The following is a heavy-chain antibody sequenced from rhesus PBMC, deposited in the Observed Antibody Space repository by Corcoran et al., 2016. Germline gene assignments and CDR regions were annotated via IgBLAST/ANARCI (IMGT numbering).Heavy chain of an antibody. CDR1: GYTFTALS. D-gene: IGHD6-31*01. Sequence: EVQLVQSGAEVKKPGASVKVSCKVSGYTFTALSMHWVRQAPGKGLEWMGGVDPVNVEILPEEEFQGRGTMTEDTSTDTAYMELSSLRSEDTAVYYCARIGTGWWYFDLWGPGTPITISS. J-gene: IGHJ2*01. CDR2: VDPVNVEI. V-gene: IGHV1-156*01. CDR3: ARIGTGWWYFDL.